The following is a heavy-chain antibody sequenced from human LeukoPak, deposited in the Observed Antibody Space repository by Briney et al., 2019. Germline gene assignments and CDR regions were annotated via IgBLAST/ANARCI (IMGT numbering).Heavy chain of an antibody. V-gene: IGHV3-21*01. D-gene: IGHD3-3*02. CDR1: GFTFSSYA. CDR3: ARDFFHSDISRPFDY. J-gene: IGHJ4*02. Sequence: PGGSLRLSCAASGFTFSSYAMHWVRQAPGKGLEWVSSIWSDSAEIHYADSVKGRFTISRDNAKDSLYLQMNSLRAKDSAVYYCARDFFHSDISRPFDYWGQGTLVTVSS. CDR2: IWSDSAEI.